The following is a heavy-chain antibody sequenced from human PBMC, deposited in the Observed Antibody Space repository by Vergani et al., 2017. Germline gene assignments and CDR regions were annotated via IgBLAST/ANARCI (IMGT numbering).Heavy chain of an antibody. D-gene: IGHD2-2*01. Sequence: EVQLVESGGGLIQPGGSLRLSCAASGFTVSSNYMSWVRQAPGKGLEWVSVIYSGGSTYYADSVKGRFTISRDNSKNTLYLQMNSLRAEYTAVYYCARDSLYCSSTSCYATDYWGQGTLVTVSS. CDR3: ARDSLYCSSTSCYATDY. CDR1: GFTVSSNY. CDR2: IYSGGST. V-gene: IGHV3-53*01. J-gene: IGHJ4*02.